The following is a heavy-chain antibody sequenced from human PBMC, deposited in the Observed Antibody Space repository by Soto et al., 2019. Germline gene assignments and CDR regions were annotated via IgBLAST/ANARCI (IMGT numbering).Heavy chain of an antibody. Sequence: PGGSLRLSCAASGFTFSSYAMSWVRQAPGKGLEWVSAISGSGGSTYYADSVEGRFTISRDNSKNTLYLQMNSLRAEDTAVYYCAIWAHSGWSPIHDYWGQGTLVTVSS. CDR3: AIWAHSGWSPIHDY. D-gene: IGHD6-19*01. CDR1: GFTFSSYA. J-gene: IGHJ4*02. V-gene: IGHV3-23*01. CDR2: ISGSGGST.